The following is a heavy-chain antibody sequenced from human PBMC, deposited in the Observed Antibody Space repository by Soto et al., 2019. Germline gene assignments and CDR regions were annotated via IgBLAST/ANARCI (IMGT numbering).Heavy chain of an antibody. CDR3: ARDGSFWSDYPPGGMDV. D-gene: IGHD3-3*01. V-gene: IGHV1-2*02. CDR2: IDPNSGGT. CDR1: GYTFTGYY. J-gene: IGHJ6*02. Sequence: ASVKVSCKASGYTFTGYYMHWVRQAPGQGLEWMGWIDPNSGGTDYAQKFQGRVTMTRGTSISTAYMELSRLRVDDTAVYYCARDGSFWSDYPPGGMDVWGQGTTVTVSS.